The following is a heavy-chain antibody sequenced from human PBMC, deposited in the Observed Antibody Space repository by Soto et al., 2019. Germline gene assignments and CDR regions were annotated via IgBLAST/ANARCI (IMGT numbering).Heavy chain of an antibody. CDR1: GYSFTSYW. J-gene: IGHJ6*02. V-gene: IGHV5-51*01. CDR2: IYPGDSDT. D-gene: IGHD6-13*01. Sequence: EVQLVQSGAEVKKPGESLKISCKGSGYSFTSYWIGWVRQMPGKGLEWMGIIYPGDSDTRYSPSFQGQVTISADTSISTAYLQWSSLKAADTAMYYCARSSAAGKYYYGMDVWGQGTTVTVSS. CDR3: ARSSAAGKYYYGMDV.